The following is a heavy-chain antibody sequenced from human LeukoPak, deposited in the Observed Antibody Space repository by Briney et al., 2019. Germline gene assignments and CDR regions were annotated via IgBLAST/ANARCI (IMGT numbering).Heavy chain of an antibody. CDR2: IWYDGSKT. CDR1: GFSFSGYG. V-gene: IGHV3-33*01. Sequence: GGSPRLSCAASGFSFSGYGMHWVRQAPGKGLEWVAMIWYDGSKTYYADSVKGRFTISRDNSKNTVYLQINSLRVDDTAVFYCARARGTTPNYFDSWGQGTLFSVSS. D-gene: IGHD3-16*01. CDR3: ARARGTTPNYFDS. J-gene: IGHJ4*02.